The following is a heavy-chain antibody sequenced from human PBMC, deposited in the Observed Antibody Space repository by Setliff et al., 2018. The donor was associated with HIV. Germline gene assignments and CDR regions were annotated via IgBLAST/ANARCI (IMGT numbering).Heavy chain of an antibody. J-gene: IGHJ4*02. CDR2: IYYSGST. D-gene: IGHD3-10*01. CDR1: GGSISSGGYY. V-gene: IGHV4-31*03. Sequence: TLSLTCTVSGGSISSGGYYWSWIRQHPGKGLEWIGYIYYSGSTYYNPSLKSRVTISVDTSKNQFSLKMSSVTAADTAVYYCARDRYAGEIDYWGQGTLVTVSS. CDR3: ARDRYAGEIDY.